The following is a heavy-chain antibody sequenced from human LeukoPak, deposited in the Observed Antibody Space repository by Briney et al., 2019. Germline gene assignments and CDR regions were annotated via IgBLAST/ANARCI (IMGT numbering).Heavy chain of an antibody. CDR3: ASTMVRGVRYYYYYKDV. CDR2: IYTSGST. Sequence: SETLSLTCTVSGGSISSYYWSWIRQPAGKGLEWIGRIYTSGSTNYNPSLKSRVTISVDTSKNQFSLKLSSVTAADTAVYYCASTMVRGVRYYYYYKDVWGKGTTVTISS. D-gene: IGHD3-10*01. CDR1: GGSISSYY. J-gene: IGHJ6*03. V-gene: IGHV4-4*07.